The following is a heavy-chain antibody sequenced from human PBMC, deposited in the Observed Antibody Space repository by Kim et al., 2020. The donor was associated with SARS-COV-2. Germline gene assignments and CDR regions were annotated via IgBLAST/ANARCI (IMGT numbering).Heavy chain of an antibody. V-gene: IGHV3-30-3*01. CDR2: SYDGSNK. J-gene: IGHJ4*02. D-gene: IGHD6-6*01. CDR3: SSPHY. Sequence: SYDGSNKSYADSVKGRFTISRDNSKNTLYLQMNSLRAEDTAVYYCSSPHYWGQGTLVTVSS.